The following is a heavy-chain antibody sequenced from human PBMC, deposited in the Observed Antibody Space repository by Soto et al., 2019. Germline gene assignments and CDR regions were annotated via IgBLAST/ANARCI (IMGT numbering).Heavy chain of an antibody. CDR3: ARNLDRSGYTSRHYYYGMDV. V-gene: IGHV5-51*01. D-gene: IGHD3-22*01. J-gene: IGHJ6*02. CDR1: GYNFASYW. Sequence: PGESLKISCKASGYNFASYWIGWVRQMPGKGLEWMGIIHPGDSNIIYSPSFQGQVTISADKSISTAYLQWSSLKASDTAKYYCARNLDRSGYTSRHYYYGMDVWGQGTTVTVSS. CDR2: IHPGDSNI.